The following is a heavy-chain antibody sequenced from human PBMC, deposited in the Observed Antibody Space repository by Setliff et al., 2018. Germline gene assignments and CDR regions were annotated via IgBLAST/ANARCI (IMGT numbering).Heavy chain of an antibody. CDR2: ISTSSSTI. CDR3: AKDTHYYASSGYYCFDY. CDR1: GFTFSSHG. J-gene: IGHJ4*02. D-gene: IGHD3-22*01. Sequence: PGGSLRLSCVASGFTFSSHGMTWVRLAPGKGLEWISYISTSSSTIYYADSVKGRFTISRDNSRNTLFLQMNSLRTEDTAVYYCAKDTHYYASSGYYCFDYWGQGTLVTVSS. V-gene: IGHV3-48*01.